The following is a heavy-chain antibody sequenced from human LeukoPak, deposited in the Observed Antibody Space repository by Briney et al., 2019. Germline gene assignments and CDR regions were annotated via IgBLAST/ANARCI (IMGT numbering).Heavy chain of an antibody. D-gene: IGHD4-23*01. CDR1: GGSFSGYY. Sequence: SETLSLTCAVYGGSFSGYYWSWIRQPPGKGLEWIGEINHSGSTNYNPSLKSRVTISVDTSKNQFSLKLSSVTAADTAVYYCARDIDGGGLTSDAFDIWGQGTMVTVSS. CDR3: ARDIDGGGLTSDAFDI. CDR2: INHSGST. V-gene: IGHV4-34*01. J-gene: IGHJ3*02.